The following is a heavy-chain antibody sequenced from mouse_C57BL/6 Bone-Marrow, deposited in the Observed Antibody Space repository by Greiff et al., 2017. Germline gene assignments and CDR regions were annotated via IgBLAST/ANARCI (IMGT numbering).Heavy chain of an antibody. CDR3: TRDGYYGLDWYFDV. D-gene: IGHD2-3*01. V-gene: IGHV5-9-1*02. Sequence: EVMLVESGEGLVKPGGSLKLSCAASGFTFSSYAMSWVRQTPEKRLEWVAYISSGGDYIYYADTVKGRFTISRDNARNTLYLQMSSLKSEDTARYYCTRDGYYGLDWYFDVWGTGTTVTVSS. CDR1: GFTFSSYA. J-gene: IGHJ1*03. CDR2: ISSGGDYI.